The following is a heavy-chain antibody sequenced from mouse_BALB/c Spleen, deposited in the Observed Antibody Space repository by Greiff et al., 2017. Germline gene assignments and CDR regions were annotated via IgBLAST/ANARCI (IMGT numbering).Heavy chain of an antibody. V-gene: IGHV3-8*02. Sequence: EVQLVESGPSLVKPSQTLSLTCSVTGDSITSGYWNWIRKFPGNKLEYMGYISYSGSTYYNPSLKSRISITRDTSKNQYYLQLNSVTTEDTATYYCARDYGSSPWFAYWGQGTLVTVSA. CDR3: ARDYGSSPWFAY. CDR2: ISYSGST. J-gene: IGHJ3*01. D-gene: IGHD1-1*01. CDR1: GDSITSGY.